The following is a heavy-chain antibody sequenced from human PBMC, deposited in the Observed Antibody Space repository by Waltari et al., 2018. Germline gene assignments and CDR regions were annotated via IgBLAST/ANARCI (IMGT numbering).Heavy chain of an antibody. D-gene: IGHD2-21*01. V-gene: IGHV3-23*01. CDR1: GFTFSSYA. J-gene: IGHJ5*02. Sequence: EVQLLESGGGLVQPGGSLRLSCAASGFTFSSYAIRWVRQAPGEGLEWVSAISGSGGSTYYADSVKGRFTISRDNSKNTLYLQMNSLRAEDTAVYYCAKFASPHLVVVIAIVSWGQGTLVTVSS. CDR3: AKFASPHLVVVIAIVS. CDR2: ISGSGGST.